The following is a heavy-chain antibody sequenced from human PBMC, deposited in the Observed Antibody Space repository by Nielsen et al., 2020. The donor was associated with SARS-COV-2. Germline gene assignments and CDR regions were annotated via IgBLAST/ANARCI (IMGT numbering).Heavy chain of an antibody. Sequence: SETLSLTCTVSGGSISSSSYYWGWIRQPPGKGLEWIGSIYYSGSTYYNPSLKSRVTISVDTSKNQFSLKLSSVTAADTAVYYCARGQDTAMVTRTDFDYWGQGTLVTVSS. CDR3: ARGQDTAMVTRTDFDY. CDR1: GGSISSSSYY. D-gene: IGHD5-18*01. CDR2: IYYSGST. J-gene: IGHJ4*02. V-gene: IGHV4-39*07.